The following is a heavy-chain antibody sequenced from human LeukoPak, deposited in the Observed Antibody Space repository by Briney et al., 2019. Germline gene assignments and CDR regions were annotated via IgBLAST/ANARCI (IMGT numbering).Heavy chain of an antibody. D-gene: IGHD5-24*01. V-gene: IGHV4-39*07. CDR1: GGSISSSSYY. J-gene: IGHJ4*02. CDR3: ARVRLAIGRDDHNYGFDY. Sequence: SETLSLTCTVSGGSISSSSYYWGWIRQPPGKGLEWIGSIYYSGSTYYNPSLKSRVTISVDTSKNQFSLKLSSVTAADTAVYYCARVRLAIGRDDHNYGFDYWGQGTLVTVSS. CDR2: IYYSGST.